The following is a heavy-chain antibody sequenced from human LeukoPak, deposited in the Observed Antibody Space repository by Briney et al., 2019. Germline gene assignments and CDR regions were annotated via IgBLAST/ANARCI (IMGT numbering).Heavy chain of an antibody. J-gene: IGHJ6*02. Sequence: GGSLRLSCAASGFTFSAYGIHWVRQAPGKGLEWVAVISYDGSNKYYVDSVKGRFTISRDNSKNTLYLQMNSLRAEDTALYYCTKDSSSGSSYYFHGMDVWGQGTTVTVS. CDR1: GFTFSAYG. CDR3: TKDSSSGSSYYFHGMDV. V-gene: IGHV3-30*18. D-gene: IGHD3-10*01. CDR2: ISYDGSNK.